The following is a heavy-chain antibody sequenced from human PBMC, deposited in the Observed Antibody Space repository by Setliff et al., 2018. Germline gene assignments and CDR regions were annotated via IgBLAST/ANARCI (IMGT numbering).Heavy chain of an antibody. V-gene: IGHV4-34*01. CDR2: INHSGST. Sequence: SETLSLTCAVYGGSFSGYYWSWIRQPPGKGLEWIGEINHSGSTNYNPSLKSRVTISVDTSKNQFSLKLSSATAADTAVYYCAKGPDSSGYQGWFDPWGQGTLVTVSS. D-gene: IGHD3-22*01. CDR1: GGSFSGYY. CDR3: AKGPDSSGYQGWFDP. J-gene: IGHJ5*02.